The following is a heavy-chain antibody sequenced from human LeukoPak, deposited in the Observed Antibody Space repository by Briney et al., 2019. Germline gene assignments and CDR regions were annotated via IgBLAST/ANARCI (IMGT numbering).Heavy chain of an antibody. D-gene: IGHD2-2*01. J-gene: IGHJ5*02. Sequence: SETLSLTCTVSGGSITSSNYYWGWIRQPPGKGLEWIGSIYYSGSTYYNPSLKSRVTISVDTSKNQFSLKLSSVSAADTAVYYCARGGIVVVPAAKSSGLGGTWFDPWGQGTLVTVSS. CDR1: GGSITSSNYY. CDR2: IYYSGST. V-gene: IGHV4-39*01. CDR3: ARGGIVVVPAAKSSGLGGTWFDP.